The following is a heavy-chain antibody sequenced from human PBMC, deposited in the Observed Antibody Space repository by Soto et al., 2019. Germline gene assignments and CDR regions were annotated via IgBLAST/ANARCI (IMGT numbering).Heavy chain of an antibody. CDR3: TRAEFFYDSSGYYPSWFDP. CDR1: GDSVSSNNAA. CDR2: TYYRSKWYN. J-gene: IGHJ5*02. Sequence: PSQTLSLTCAISGDSVSSNNAAWNWIRQSPSRGLEWLGRTYYRSKWYNDYAVSVKRRIIINADTSKNQFSLQLSSVTPEDTAVYYCTRAEFFYDSSGYYPSWFDPWGQGTLVTVS. V-gene: IGHV6-1*01. D-gene: IGHD3-22*01.